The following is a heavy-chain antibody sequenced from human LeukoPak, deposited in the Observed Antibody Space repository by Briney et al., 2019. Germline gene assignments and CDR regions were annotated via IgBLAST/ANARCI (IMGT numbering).Heavy chain of an antibody. V-gene: IGHV4-30-2*01. CDR1: GGSISSGGYS. CDR2: IYHSGST. J-gene: IGHJ4*02. CDR3: ARAPGDDFRSGYFNFDY. D-gene: IGHD3-3*01. Sequence: PSRTLSLTCAVSGGSISSGGYSWSWIRQPPGKGLEWIGYIYHSGSTYYNPSLKSRVTISVDRSKNQFSLKLSSVTAADTAVYYCARAPGDDFRSGYFNFDYWGQGTLVTVSS.